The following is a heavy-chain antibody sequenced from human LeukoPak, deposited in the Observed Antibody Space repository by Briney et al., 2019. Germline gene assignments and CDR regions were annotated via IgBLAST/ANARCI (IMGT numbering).Heavy chain of an antibody. CDR2: ISGSGGST. V-gene: IGHV3-23*01. J-gene: IGHJ4*02. D-gene: IGHD3-22*01. CDR3: ARADSSGYQRQFDY. CDR1: GFTFNSYA. Sequence: GGSLRLSCAAPGFTFNSYAMNWVRQAPGKGLEWVSAISGSGGSTYYADSVKGRFTISRDNSKDTLYLQMNSLRAEDTAVYYCARADSSGYQRQFDYWGQGTLVTVSS.